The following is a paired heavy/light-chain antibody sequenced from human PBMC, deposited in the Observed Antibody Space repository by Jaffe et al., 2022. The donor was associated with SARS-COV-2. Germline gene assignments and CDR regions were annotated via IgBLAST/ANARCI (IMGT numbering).Light chain of an antibody. J-gene: IGKJ2*01. CDR1: QGIRND. CDR3: LQDHYYPHT. V-gene: IGKV1-6*01. CDR2: AAS. Sequence: AIQMTQSPSSLSASVGDRVIITCRASQGIRNDLGWFQQKPGTAPRLVIYAASTLQRGVPSRFSGSGTGTEFTLTISNLQPEDFATYYCLQDHYYPHTFGQGTKLEIK.
Heavy chain of an antibody. CDR3: AGPIQSREDY. V-gene: IGHV3-23*01. CDR2: ITGSGETT. CDR1: GLAFGSYA. D-gene: IGHD2-2*02. J-gene: IGHJ4*02. Sequence: EVELLESGGGLVQPGGSLRLSCAASGLAFGSYAMTWVRQVPGRGLEWVSYITGSGETTYYADSVRGRFTISRDNSKSTLSLQMDSLRVEDTAVYYCAGPIQSREDYWGQGTLVTVSS.